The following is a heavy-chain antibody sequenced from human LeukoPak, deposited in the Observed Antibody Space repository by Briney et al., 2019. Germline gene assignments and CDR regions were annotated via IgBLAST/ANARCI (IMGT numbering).Heavy chain of an antibody. CDR1: GYTFTAFY. D-gene: IGHD2-15*01. J-gene: IGHJ5*02. Sequence: ASVKVSFKASGYTFTAFYIHWVRQAPGQGLEWMGWINPNSGGTNYVQKFQGRVTMTRDMSISTAYMELSRLRSDDTAVYYCARDRLRLGYERTNWFDPWGQGTLVTVSS. CDR2: INPNSGGT. CDR3: ARDRLRLGYERTNWFDP. V-gene: IGHV1-2*02.